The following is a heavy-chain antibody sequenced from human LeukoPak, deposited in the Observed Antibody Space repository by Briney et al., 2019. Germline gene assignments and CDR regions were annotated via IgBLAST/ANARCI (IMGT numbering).Heavy chain of an antibody. J-gene: IGHJ4*02. CDR2: IYHSGST. V-gene: IGHV4-4*02. CDR3: ASAHYYGSGSLDY. CDR1: GGSISSSNW. Sequence: ASETLSLTCAVSGGSISSSNWWSWVRQPPGKGLEWIGEIYHSGSTNYNPSLKSRVTISVDKSKNQFSLKLSSVTAADTAVYYCASAHYYGSGSLDYWGQGTLVTVSS. D-gene: IGHD3-10*01.